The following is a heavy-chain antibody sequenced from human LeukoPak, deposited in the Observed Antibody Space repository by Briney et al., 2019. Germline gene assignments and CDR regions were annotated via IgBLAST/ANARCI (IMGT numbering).Heavy chain of an antibody. Sequence: PGGSLRLSCAASGFTFSNYAMSWVRQAPGKGLEWVSTVSGSGAIAYYTDSDKGRFTISRDNSKNTLYLQMSSLTAKDTAVYYCAKDRSIGTYYTFDSWGQGTLVTVSS. D-gene: IGHD1-26*01. V-gene: IGHV3-23*01. CDR2: VSGSGAIA. J-gene: IGHJ4*02. CDR3: AKDRSIGTYYTFDS. CDR1: GFTFSNYA.